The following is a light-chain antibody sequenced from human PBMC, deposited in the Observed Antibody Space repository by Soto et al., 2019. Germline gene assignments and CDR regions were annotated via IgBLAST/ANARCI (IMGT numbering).Light chain of an antibody. CDR2: GNS. CDR1: SSNIGAGYD. CDR3: QSYDSSLSGYV. Sequence: QSVLKQPPSVSGAPGQRVTISCTGSSSNIGAGYDVHWYQQLPGTAPKLLIYGNSNRPSGVPDRFSGSKSGTSASLAITGLQAEDEADYYCQSYDSSLSGYVFGTGTKLTVL. V-gene: IGLV1-40*01. J-gene: IGLJ1*01.